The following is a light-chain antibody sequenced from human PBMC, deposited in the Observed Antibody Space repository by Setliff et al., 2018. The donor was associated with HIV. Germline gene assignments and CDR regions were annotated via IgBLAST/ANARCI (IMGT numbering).Light chain of an antibody. CDR3: CSYAVAHV. CDR2: NND. J-gene: IGLJ1*01. V-gene: IGLV1-44*01. CDR1: DSNIGRNS. Sequence: QSALTQPPSTSGTPGQKVTISCFGSDSNIGRNSVFWYQQLPGTAPKLLMYNNDQRPSGVPDRFSGSKSGNTASLTISGLQAEDEADYYCCSYAVAHVFGTGTKVTVL.